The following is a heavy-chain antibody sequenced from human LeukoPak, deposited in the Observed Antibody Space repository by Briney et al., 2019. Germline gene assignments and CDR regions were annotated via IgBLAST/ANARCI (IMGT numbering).Heavy chain of an antibody. CDR3: AKDLQLWPSFFDY. V-gene: IGHV3-23*01. CDR2: ISGSGGST. J-gene: IGHJ4*02. Sequence: PGGSLRLSCAASGFTFSSYAMSWVRQAPGKGLEWVSAISGSGGSTYYADSVKGRFTISRDNSKNTLYLQMDSLRAEDTAVYYCAKDLQLWPSFFDYWGQGTLVTVSS. CDR1: GFTFSSYA. D-gene: IGHD5-18*01.